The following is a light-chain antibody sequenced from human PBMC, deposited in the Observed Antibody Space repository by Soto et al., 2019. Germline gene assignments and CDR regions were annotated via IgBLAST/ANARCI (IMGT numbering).Light chain of an antibody. J-gene: IGLJ1*01. Sequence: QSALIQPASVSGSPGQSITISCTGTSRDVGGSNYVSWYQHHPHRAPKLLIYEVSYRPSGVSSRFSGSKSGNTASLTISGLQAEDEADYYCSSYTSSATYVFVTGTKLTVL. CDR2: EVS. CDR3: SSYTSSATYV. CDR1: SRDVGGSNY. V-gene: IGLV2-14*01.